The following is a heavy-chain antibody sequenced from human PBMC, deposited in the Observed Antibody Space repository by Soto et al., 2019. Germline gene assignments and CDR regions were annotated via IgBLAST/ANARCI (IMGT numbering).Heavy chain of an antibody. CDR3: ARSQGSSTSLEIYYYYYYGMDV. CDR2: IIPIPGTA. CDR1: GGTFSSYA. Sequence: QVQLVQSGAEVQKPGSSVKVSCKASGGTFSSYAISWVRQDPGQGLEWMGGIIPIPGTANYAQKFQGRVTITADESTSTAYMELSSLRSEDTAVYYCARSQGSSTSLEIYYYYYYGMDVWGQGTTVTVSS. J-gene: IGHJ6*02. D-gene: IGHD2-2*01. V-gene: IGHV1-69*01.